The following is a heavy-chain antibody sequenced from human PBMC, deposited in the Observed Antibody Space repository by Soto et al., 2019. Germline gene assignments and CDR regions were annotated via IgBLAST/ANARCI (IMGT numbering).Heavy chain of an antibody. D-gene: IGHD6-13*01. CDR3: ARVRTSEQLDLFDY. Sequence: QVQLQESGPGLVKPSQTLSLTCSVSGGSISSGNYYWSWIRQHPGKGLEWIGYIHYSGSTYYNPSLKSQVTLSIDPSKNPLSLKLSSVTAADTAVYYCARVRTSEQLDLFDYWGQGTLVTVSS. CDR2: IHYSGST. J-gene: IGHJ4*02. CDR1: GGSISSGNYY. V-gene: IGHV4-31*01.